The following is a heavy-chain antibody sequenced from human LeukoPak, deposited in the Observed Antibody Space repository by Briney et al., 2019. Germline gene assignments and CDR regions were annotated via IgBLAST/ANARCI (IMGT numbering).Heavy chain of an antibody. CDR2: INTNTGNP. J-gene: IGHJ6*03. CDR3: AREGPTVTTEYYYYYMDV. D-gene: IGHD4-17*01. Sequence: ASVKVSCKASGYTFTSYGISWVRQAPGQGLEWMGWINTNTGNPTYAQGFTGRFVFSLDTSVSTAYLQISSLKAEDTAVYYCAREGPTVTTEYYYYYMDVWGKGTTVTVSS. V-gene: IGHV7-4-1*02. CDR1: GYTFTSYG.